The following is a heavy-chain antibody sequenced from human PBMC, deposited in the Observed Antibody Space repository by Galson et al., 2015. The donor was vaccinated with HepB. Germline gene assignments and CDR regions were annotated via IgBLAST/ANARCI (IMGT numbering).Heavy chain of an antibody. CDR1: GFTFSDYY. CDR3: ARATYYYGSGPLDY. CDR2: ISGSSSYT. J-gene: IGHJ4*02. D-gene: IGHD3-10*01. V-gene: IGHV3-11*05. Sequence: SLRLSCAASGFTFSDYYMSWIRQAPGKGLEWVSYISGSSSYTNYADSVKGRFTISRDNAKNSLYLQMNSLRAEDTAVYYCARATYYYGSGPLDYWGQGTLVTVSS.